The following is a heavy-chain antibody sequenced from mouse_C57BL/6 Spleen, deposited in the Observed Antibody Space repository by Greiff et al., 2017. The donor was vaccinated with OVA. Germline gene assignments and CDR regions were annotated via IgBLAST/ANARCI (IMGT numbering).Heavy chain of an antibody. J-gene: IGHJ2*01. CDR3: ARKGTTVVEDLFDY. Sequence: VQLQQSGAELARPGASVKLSCKASGYTFTSYGISWVKQRTGQGLEWIGEIYPRSGNTYYNEKFKGKATLTADKSSSTAYMELRSLTSEDSAVYFCARKGTTVVEDLFDYWGQGTTLTVSS. CDR1: GYTFTSYG. V-gene: IGHV1-81*01. CDR2: IYPRSGNT. D-gene: IGHD1-1*01.